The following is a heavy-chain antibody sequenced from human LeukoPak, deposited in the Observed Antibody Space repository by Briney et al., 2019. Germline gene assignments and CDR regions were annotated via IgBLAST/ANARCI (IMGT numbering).Heavy chain of an antibody. CDR1: GFTFTTYA. V-gene: IGHV3-23*01. D-gene: IGHD6-19*01. J-gene: IGHJ6*02. CDR3: GRPTKFWLIQGDGVDV. Sequence: PGASLRLSCAASGFTFTTYAMTWVRQAPGKGLEWVSSIGAGGAATFYSDSVKGRFTISRDNSMNTLYLRMNGLRADDTAVYYCGRPTKFWLIQGDGVDVWGQGTMVTVSS. CDR2: IGAGGAAT.